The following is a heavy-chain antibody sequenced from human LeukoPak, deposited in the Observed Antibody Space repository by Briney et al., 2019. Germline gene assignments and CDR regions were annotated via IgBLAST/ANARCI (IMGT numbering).Heavy chain of an antibody. CDR1: GFTVSSNY. Sequence: QAGGSLRLSCAASGFTVSSNYMSWVRQAPGKGLEWVSVIYSGGSTYYADSVKGRFTISRDNSKNTLYLQMNSLRAEDTAVYYCARVCSSTSCYKARSYGYYYYYYMDVWGKGTTVTVSS. CDR2: IYSGGST. V-gene: IGHV3-66*02. J-gene: IGHJ6*03. D-gene: IGHD2-2*02. CDR3: ARVCSSTSCYKARSYGYYYYYYMDV.